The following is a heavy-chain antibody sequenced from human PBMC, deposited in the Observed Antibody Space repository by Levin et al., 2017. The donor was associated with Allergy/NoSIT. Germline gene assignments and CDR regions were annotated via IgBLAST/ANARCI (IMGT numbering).Heavy chain of an antibody. J-gene: IGHJ4*02. CDR1: GFSFNASG. CDR2: ISYDGSSR. V-gene: IGHV3-30*03. Sequence: LKISCAASGFSFNASGIHWVRQAPGMGLEWVAVISYDGSSRYYADSVQGRFTISRDNSKNMLYLEMNSLTTEDTAIYYCATMATFFDYWGQGALVTVSS. CDR3: ATMATFFDY. D-gene: IGHD3-3*02.